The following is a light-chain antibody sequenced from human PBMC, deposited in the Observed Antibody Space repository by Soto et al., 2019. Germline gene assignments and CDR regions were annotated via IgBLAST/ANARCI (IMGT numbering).Light chain of an antibody. Sequence: QSALTQPTSASGSPGQSVTISCTGTNSDVGGYNFVSWYQQYPGKVPKLMIYEVYKRPSGVPDRFSGSKSANTASLTVSGLQSEDEADYYCSAYAGSNSFVVFGGGTKLTVL. CDR3: SAYAGSNSFVV. V-gene: IGLV2-8*01. CDR2: EVY. CDR1: NSDVGGYNF. J-gene: IGLJ2*01.